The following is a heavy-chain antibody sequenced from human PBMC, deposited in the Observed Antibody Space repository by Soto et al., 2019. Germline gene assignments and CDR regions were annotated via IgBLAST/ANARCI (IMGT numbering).Heavy chain of an antibody. Sequence: GGSLRLSCVASGFTFSSYVIHWVRQAPGKGLEWVSYISSSSSTIYYADSVKGRFTISRDNAKNSLYLQMNSLRAEDTAVYYCARDGGYSYGPFDYWGQGTLVTAPQ. CDR1: GFTFSSYV. CDR2: ISSSSSTI. V-gene: IGHV3-48*01. CDR3: ARDGGYSYGPFDY. J-gene: IGHJ4*02. D-gene: IGHD5-18*01.